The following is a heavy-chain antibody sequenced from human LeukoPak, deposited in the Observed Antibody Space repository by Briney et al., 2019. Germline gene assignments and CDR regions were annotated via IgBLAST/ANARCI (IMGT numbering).Heavy chain of an antibody. CDR2: INTDGSRT. CDR1: GFTFSTYW. J-gene: IGHJ5*02. D-gene: IGHD3-10*01. Sequence: GGSLRLSCAASGFTFSTYWMHWVRQAPGKGLVWVSRINTDGSRTTYADSVRGRFTSSRDNAKNTVYLQMNSLRAEDTAVYYCVRVASGSYNWFDPWGQGTLVTVSS. V-gene: IGHV3-74*03. CDR3: VRVASGSYNWFDP.